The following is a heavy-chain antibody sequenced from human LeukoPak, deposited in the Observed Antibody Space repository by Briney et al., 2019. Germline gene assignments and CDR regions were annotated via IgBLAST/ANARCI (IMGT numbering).Heavy chain of an antibody. Sequence: GSLRLSCAASGFTFSSYAMSWVRQPPGKGLEWIGEINHSGSTNYNPSLKSRVTISVDTSKNQFSLKLSSVTAADTAVYYCARATGSHSYDRRTRNWFDPLGPGNPGHRLL. CDR1: GFTFSSYA. CDR2: INHSGST. V-gene: IGHV4-34*01. CDR3: ARATGSHSYDRRTRNWFDP. J-gene: IGHJ5*02. D-gene: IGHD1-1*01.